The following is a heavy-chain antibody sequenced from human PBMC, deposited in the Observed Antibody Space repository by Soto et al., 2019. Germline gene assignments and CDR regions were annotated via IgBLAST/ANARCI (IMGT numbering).Heavy chain of an antibody. D-gene: IGHD3-10*01. CDR3: VVDDHRYYFDY. J-gene: IGHJ4*02. V-gene: IGHV1-18*01. CDR1: GYTFTSYG. CDR2: ISAYNGNT. Sequence: ASVKVSCKASGYTFTSYGISWVRQAPGQGLEWMGWISAYNGNTNYAQKLQGRVTMTTDTSTGTAYMELRSLRSDDTAVYYCVVDDHRYYFDYWGQGTLVTVSS.